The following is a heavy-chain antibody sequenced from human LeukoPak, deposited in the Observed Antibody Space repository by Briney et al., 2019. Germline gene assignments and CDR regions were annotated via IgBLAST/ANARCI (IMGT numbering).Heavy chain of an antibody. CDR3: AKVLRYFDWFDY. Sequence: GGSLRLSCAASGFTFSSYWMSWVRQAPGKGLEWVSAISGSGGSTYYADSVKGRFTISRDNSKNTLYLQMNSLRAEDTAVYYCAKVLRYFDWFDYWGQGTLVTVSS. V-gene: IGHV3-23*01. J-gene: IGHJ4*02. CDR2: ISGSGGST. CDR1: GFTFSSYW. D-gene: IGHD3-9*01.